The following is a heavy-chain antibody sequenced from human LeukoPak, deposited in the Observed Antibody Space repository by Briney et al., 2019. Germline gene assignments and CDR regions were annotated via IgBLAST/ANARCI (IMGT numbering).Heavy chain of an antibody. CDR3: ARDTKRYFDWFRATHDAFGI. D-gene: IGHD3-9*01. J-gene: IGHJ3*02. CDR1: GFTFSSYW. CDR2: VNSDGSST. V-gene: IGHV3-74*01. Sequence: PGGSLRLSCAASGFTFSSYWMHWVRQAPGKGLVWVSRVNSDGSSTTYADSVKGRFTISRDNAKNSLYLQMNSLRAEDTAVYYCARDTKRYFDWFRATHDAFGIWGQGTMVTVSS.